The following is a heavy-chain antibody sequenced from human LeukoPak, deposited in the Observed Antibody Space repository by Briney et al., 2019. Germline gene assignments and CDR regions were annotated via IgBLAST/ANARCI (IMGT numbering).Heavy chain of an antibody. CDR2: IYYSGST. CDR1: GGSISGYF. V-gene: IGHV4-59*01. D-gene: IGHD3-22*01. J-gene: IGHJ5*02. CDR3: ARGGGANYYDSSGPFNWFDP. Sequence: PSETLSLTCTVSGGSISGYFWNWIRQPPGKGLEWIGYIYYSGSTNYNPSLKSRVTISVDTSKNQFSLKLSSVTAADTAVYYCARGGGANYYDSSGPFNWFDPWGQGTLVTVSS.